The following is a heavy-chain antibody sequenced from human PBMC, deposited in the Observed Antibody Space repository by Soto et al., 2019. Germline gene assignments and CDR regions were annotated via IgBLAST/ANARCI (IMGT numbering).Heavy chain of an antibody. CDR3: ARENSYDSSGGIYAFDI. J-gene: IGHJ3*02. Sequence: QVQLVQSGAEVKKPGASVKVSCKASGYTFTSYGISWVRQAPGQGLEWMGWISAYNGNTNYAQKLQGRVTMTTDTSTSTAYMELRSLRSDDTAVYYCARENSYDSSGGIYAFDIWGQGTMVTVSS. D-gene: IGHD3-22*01. CDR1: GYTFTSYG. V-gene: IGHV1-18*01. CDR2: ISAYNGNT.